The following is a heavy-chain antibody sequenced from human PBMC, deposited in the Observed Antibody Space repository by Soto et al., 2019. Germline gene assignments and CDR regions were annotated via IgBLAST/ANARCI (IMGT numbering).Heavy chain of an antibody. CDR1: GGSISDFY. Sequence: QVQLQESGPGLVKPSETLSLICTVSGGSISDFYWSWIRQPAGKGLEWIGRIHTSGSTNITPSLKSRVSLSGDTSRNQLSLTLTSVTAADTAAYYCARPQYFGEDGAFNIWGQGTVGTVSS. V-gene: IGHV4-4*07. CDR3: ARPQYFGEDGAFNI. D-gene: IGHD3-10*01. CDR2: IHTSGST. J-gene: IGHJ3*02.